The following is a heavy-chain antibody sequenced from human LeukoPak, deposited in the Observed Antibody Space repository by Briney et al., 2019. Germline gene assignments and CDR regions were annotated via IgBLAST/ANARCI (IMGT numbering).Heavy chain of an antibody. V-gene: IGHV3-9*01. Sequence: PGRSLRLSCAVSGFTFDGYAMHWVRHAPGKGLEWVSGISWNSGSIGYADSVKGRFTISRDNAKNSLYLQMNRLRAEDTALYYCAKDKGSTGGGAAIYYYYGMDVWGQGTTVTVSS. D-gene: IGHD2-2*01. CDR3: AKDKGSTGGGAAIYYYYGMDV. CDR1: GFTFDGYA. CDR2: ISWNSGSI. J-gene: IGHJ6*02.